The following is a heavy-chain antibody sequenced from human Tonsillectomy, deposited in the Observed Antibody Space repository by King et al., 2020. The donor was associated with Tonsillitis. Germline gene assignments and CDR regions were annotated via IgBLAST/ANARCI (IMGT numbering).Heavy chain of an antibody. D-gene: IGHD6-6*01. V-gene: IGHV3-30*02. CDR1: GITLSSYA. CDR2: MHRDGSLQ. Sequence: HVQLVESGGGVVQPGGSLRLSCAASGITLSSYAMHWVRPAPGKGLEWVAFMHRDGSLQYYAESVMGRFTISRDNSKNTLNLQMNSLRAEDTAVYYCGKESPPSRPFDDWGQGTLVTVSS. J-gene: IGHJ5*02. CDR3: GKESPPSRPFDD.